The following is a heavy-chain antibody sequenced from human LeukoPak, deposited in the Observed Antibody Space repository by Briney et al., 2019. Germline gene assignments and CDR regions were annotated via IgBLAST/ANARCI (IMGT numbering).Heavy chain of an antibody. CDR3: ARDRTYGDYEP. Sequence: GASVKVSCKASGYTFTSYAMHWVRQAPGQRLEWMGWIDAGNGNTKYSQKFQGRVTITRDTSASTAYMELSSLRSEDTAVYYCARDRTYGDYEPWGQGTLVTVSS. J-gene: IGHJ5*02. CDR2: IDAGNGNT. CDR1: GYTFTSYA. V-gene: IGHV1-3*01. D-gene: IGHD4-17*01.